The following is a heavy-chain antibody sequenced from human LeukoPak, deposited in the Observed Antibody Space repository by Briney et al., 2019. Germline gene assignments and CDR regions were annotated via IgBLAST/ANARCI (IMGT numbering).Heavy chain of an antibody. CDR2: IRGNGGST. CDR3: AKGYGSGIYYIDY. CDR1: GFAYDDYA. Sequence: PGGSLRLSCAASGFAYDDYAMHWVRQDPGKGLEWVSLIRGNGGSTYYAGSVKGRFTISRDNSKNSLYLQMNSLTTEDTALYYCAKGYGSGIYYIDYWGQGTLVTVSS. J-gene: IGHJ4*02. V-gene: IGHV3-43*02. D-gene: IGHD3-10*01.